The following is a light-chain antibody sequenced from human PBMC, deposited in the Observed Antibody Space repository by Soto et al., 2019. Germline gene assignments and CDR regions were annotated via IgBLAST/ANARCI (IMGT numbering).Light chain of an antibody. CDR3: QQYGSSPPKYT. J-gene: IGKJ2*01. Sequence: EIVLTQSPGTLSLSPGERATLSCRASQSVSSSYLAWYQQKPGQAPRLLIYAASSRATGIPDRFSGSGSGTDFTITISRLEPDDFEVYSCQQYGSSPPKYTFGQGNKLEIK. CDR2: AAS. V-gene: IGKV3-20*01. CDR1: QSVSSSY.